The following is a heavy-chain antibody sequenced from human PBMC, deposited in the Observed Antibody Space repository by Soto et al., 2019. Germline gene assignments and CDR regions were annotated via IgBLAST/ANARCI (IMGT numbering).Heavy chain of an antibody. CDR3: TREDSIIIPAVADF. J-gene: IGHJ4*02. V-gene: IGHV3-21*01. CDR2: VSKSDYT. CDR1: GLPLLNYA. D-gene: IGHD6-19*01. Sequence: EVQLLESGGGLVRPGGSRQLSCAFSGLPLLNYAINGVRKAPGKGLEWVSSVSKSDYTYYSESVKGRFTISRDNARNSVSLQMDNLRAEDTAVYYCTREDSIIIPAVADFWGQGTLVTVSS.